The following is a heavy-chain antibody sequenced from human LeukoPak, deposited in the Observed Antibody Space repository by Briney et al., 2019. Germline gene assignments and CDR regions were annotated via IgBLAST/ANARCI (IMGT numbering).Heavy chain of an antibody. D-gene: IGHD6-13*01. CDR2: ISSSGSSI. CDR3: ASKGIAAAIDY. J-gene: IGHJ4*02. CDR1: GFTFSDYY. V-gene: IGHV3-11*04. Sequence: GGSLRLSCAASGFTFSDYYMSWIRQAPGKGLEWVSYISSSGSSIDYADSVKGRFTISRDNAKNSLYLQMNSLRAEDTAVYYCASKGIAAAIDYWGQGTLVTVSS.